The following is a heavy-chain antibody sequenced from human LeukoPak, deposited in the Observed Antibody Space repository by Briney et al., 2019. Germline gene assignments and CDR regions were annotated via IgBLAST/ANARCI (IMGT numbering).Heavy chain of an antibody. CDR3: ARQSPTRGYGSGGEDY. D-gene: IGHD3-10*01. Sequence: GESLKISCKGSGYSFTSYWIGWVRQMPGKGLEWMGIIYPGDSDTRYSPSFQGQVTISADKSISTAYLQWSSLKASDTAMYYCARQSPTRGYGSGGEDYWGQGTLVTVSS. J-gene: IGHJ4*02. V-gene: IGHV5-51*01. CDR1: GYSFTSYW. CDR2: IYPGDSDT.